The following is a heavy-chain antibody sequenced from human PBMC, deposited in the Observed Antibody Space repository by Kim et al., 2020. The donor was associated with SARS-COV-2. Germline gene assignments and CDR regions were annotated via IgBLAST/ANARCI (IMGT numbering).Heavy chain of an antibody. V-gene: IGHV3-53*01. D-gene: IGHD2-15*01. CDR3: VRDAGGY. Sequence: YVGGNTYYSDSVMSQFHISRDNSQNTLYLQMNSLRADDTAVYYCVRDAGGYWGQGTLVTVSS. CDR2: YVGGNT. J-gene: IGHJ4*02.